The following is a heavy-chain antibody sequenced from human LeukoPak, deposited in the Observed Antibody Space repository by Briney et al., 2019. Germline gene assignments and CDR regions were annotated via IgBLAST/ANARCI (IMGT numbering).Heavy chain of an antibody. CDR2: ISYDGSNK. V-gene: IGHV3-30*19. CDR1: GFTFSSYG. CDR3: AKGYTYGSPYFDY. J-gene: IGHJ4*02. D-gene: IGHD5-18*01. Sequence: GGSLRLSCAASGFTFSSYGMHWVRQAPGKGLEWVAVISYDGSNKYYADSVKGRFTISRDNSKNTLYLQMNSLRAEDTAVYYCAKGYTYGSPYFDYWGQGTLVTVSS.